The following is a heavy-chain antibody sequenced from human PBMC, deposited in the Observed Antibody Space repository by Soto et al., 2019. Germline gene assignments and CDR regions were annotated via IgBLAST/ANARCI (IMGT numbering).Heavy chain of an antibody. CDR2: ILGSGSDT. CDR3: ARDPLRQLSSKYYYYGMDV. J-gene: IGHJ6*02. D-gene: IGHD3-16*02. V-gene: IGHV3-23*01. Sequence: GGSLGLSCSASGFTFSNYAMTWVRQAPGKRPEWVSTILGSGSDTYYPDSVKGRFTISRDNSRNTVDLQLNSLRAEDTAVYYCARDPLRQLSSKYYYYGMDVWGQGTTVTVSS. CDR1: GFTFSNYA.